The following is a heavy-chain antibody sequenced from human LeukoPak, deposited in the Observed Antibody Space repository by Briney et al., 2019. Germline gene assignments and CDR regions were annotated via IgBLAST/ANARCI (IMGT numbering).Heavy chain of an antibody. J-gene: IGHJ4*02. V-gene: IGHV1-2*06. CDR1: GYTFTGYY. CDR3: AREWSYGDYYDY. Sequence: GASVKVSCKASGYTFTGYYIHWVQQAPGQGLEWMGRINPNNGGTDYAQKFQGRVTMTRDTSISTASMELTRLTSDDTAVFYCAREWSYGDYYDYWGQGTLVTVSS. D-gene: IGHD4-17*01. CDR2: INPNNGGT.